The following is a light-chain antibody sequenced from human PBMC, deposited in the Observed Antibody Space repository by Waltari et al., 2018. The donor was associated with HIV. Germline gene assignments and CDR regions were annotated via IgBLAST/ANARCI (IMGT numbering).Light chain of an antibody. J-gene: IGLJ1*01. Sequence: SSELTQDPVVSVALGQTINITCPGDRLRSFFSNWYQQRPGQAPVLVVYGANRRPSGIPDRFSASNSGNTSSLIISDSQAVDEADYYCHSRDTNSDHYVFGGGTRVIV. CDR3: HSRDTNSDHYV. V-gene: IGLV3-19*01. CDR1: RLRSFF. CDR2: GAN.